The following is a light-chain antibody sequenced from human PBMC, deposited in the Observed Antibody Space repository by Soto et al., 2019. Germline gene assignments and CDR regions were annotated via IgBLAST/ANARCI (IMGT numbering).Light chain of an antibody. Sequence: DIQMTKSPSTLSASVGDRVTITCRASQAIHIWLAWYQQKPGKAPRVLIHDASDLESGVPSRFSGSGSGTEFTLSISSLQPDDSASYYCQQYNSYPYTFGQGTKLEIK. V-gene: IGKV1-5*01. CDR2: DAS. CDR3: QQYNSYPYT. CDR1: QAIHIW. J-gene: IGKJ2*01.